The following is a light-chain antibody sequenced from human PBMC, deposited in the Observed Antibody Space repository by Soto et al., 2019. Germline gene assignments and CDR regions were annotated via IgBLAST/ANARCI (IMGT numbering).Light chain of an antibody. CDR1: QSVSSSY. CDR2: GAS. Sequence: EIVLTQSPGTLSLSPGERATLSCRASQSVSSSYLAWYQQKPGQAPRLLIYGASSRATGIPDRFSGSRSGTDFTLTSSRLEPEDFAVYYCQQYGSSRTFGQGTKVEIK. J-gene: IGKJ1*01. CDR3: QQYGSSRT. V-gene: IGKV3-20*01.